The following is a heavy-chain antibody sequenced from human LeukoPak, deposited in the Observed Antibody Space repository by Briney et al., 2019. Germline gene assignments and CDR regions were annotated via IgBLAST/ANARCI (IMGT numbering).Heavy chain of an antibody. Sequence: GGSLRLSCAASGFTFSSYAMSWVRQAPGKGLEWVSAISGSGGSTYYADSVKGRFTISRDNAKNSLYLQMNSLRAEDTAVYYCARDLYSYGYFDYWGQGTLVTVSS. J-gene: IGHJ4*02. CDR1: GFTFSSYA. CDR3: ARDLYSYGYFDY. D-gene: IGHD5-18*01. V-gene: IGHV3-23*01. CDR2: ISGSGGST.